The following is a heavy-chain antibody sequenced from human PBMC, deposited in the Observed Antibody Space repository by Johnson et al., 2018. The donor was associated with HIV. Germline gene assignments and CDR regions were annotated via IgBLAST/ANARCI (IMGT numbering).Heavy chain of an antibody. CDR1: GFTFSSYA. J-gene: IGHJ3*02. CDR2: ISYDGSNK. Sequence: QVLLLESGGGVVQPGRSLRLSCSASGFTFSSYAMPWVRQAPGKGLEWVAVISYDGSNKYYADSVKGRFTISRDNSKNTLYLQMNSLRSEDTAVYYCARDLFVLYVPGDAFAIWGQGTMVTVSS. D-gene: IGHD3-16*01. CDR3: ARDLFVLYVPGDAFAI. V-gene: IGHV3-30-3*01.